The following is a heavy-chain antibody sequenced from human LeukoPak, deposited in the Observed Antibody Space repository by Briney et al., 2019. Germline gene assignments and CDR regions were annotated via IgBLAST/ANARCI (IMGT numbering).Heavy chain of an antibody. J-gene: IGHJ4*02. CDR3: AKANWVSSADAVW. CDR1: GFSFSTYA. CDR2: TRGGGEI. Sequence: GRSLRLSCAAAGFSFSTYAMSWVRQAQTRGPEWVSSTRGGGEIFYSDSVKGRFTLSRDDSRNTVYLQMNNLRVEDTAIYYCAKANWVSSADAVWWGQGTQVTVAS. V-gene: IGHV3-23*01. D-gene: IGHD3-16*01.